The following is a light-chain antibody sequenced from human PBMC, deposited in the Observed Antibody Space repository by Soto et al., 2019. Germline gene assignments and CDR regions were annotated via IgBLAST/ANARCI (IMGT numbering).Light chain of an antibody. J-gene: IGLJ2*01. CDR2: EVS. CDR3: CSYAGSSTGV. V-gene: IGLV2-23*02. CDR1: NSDVGSYNL. Sequence: QSVLTQPASVSGSPGQSITISCTGTNSDVGSYNLVSWYQQHPGKVPKLIIYEVSKRPSGVSDRFSGSKSGNTASLTISGLQAEDEADYYCCSYAGSSTGVFGGGTKLTVL.